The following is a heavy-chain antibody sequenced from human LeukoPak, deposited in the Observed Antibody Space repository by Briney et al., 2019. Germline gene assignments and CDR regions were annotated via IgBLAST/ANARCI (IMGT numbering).Heavy chain of an antibody. Sequence: SETLSLTCAVYGGSFSGYYWSWIRQPPGKGLEWIGEINHSGSTNYNPSLKSRISISVDTSKNQFSLKLSSVTAADTAVYYCARTTEGGYTYNYFYYYYMDVWGKGTTVTISS. J-gene: IGHJ6*03. V-gene: IGHV4-34*01. D-gene: IGHD5-18*01. CDR3: ARTTEGGYTYNYFYYYYMDV. CDR1: GGSFSGYY. CDR2: INHSGST.